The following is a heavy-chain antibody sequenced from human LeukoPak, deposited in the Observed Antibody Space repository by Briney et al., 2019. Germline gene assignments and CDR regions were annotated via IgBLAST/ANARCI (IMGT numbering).Heavy chain of an antibody. Sequence: PGRSLRLSCAASGFTFSSYSMNWVRQAPGKGLEWVSSISSSSSYIYYADSVKGRFTISRDNAKNSLYLQMNSLRAEDTAVYYCVRYCTIAICSRRNFDYWGQGTLVTVSS. D-gene: IGHD2-8*01. CDR2: ISSSSSYI. V-gene: IGHV3-21*01. J-gene: IGHJ4*02. CDR3: VRYCTIAICSRRNFDY. CDR1: GFTFSSYS.